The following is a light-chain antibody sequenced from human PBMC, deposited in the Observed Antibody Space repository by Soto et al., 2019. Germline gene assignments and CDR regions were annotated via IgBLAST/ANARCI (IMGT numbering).Light chain of an antibody. CDR1: QSVSGTY. CDR2: GAS. J-gene: IGKJ1*01. Sequence: EVVLTQSPGTLSLSPGESATLSCRASQSVSGTYLAWYQQRPGQAPRLLIYGASTRATGIPDRFSGSGSGTDLSDTGSGTDFTLTISRLEPEDFAVYYCQQYGSSPRSVGQGTKVEIK. V-gene: IGKV3-20*01. CDR3: QQYGSSPRS.